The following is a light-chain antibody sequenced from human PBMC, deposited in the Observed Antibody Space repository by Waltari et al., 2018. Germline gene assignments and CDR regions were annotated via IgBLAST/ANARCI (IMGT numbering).Light chain of an antibody. CDR2: DVS. CDR3: QQYHNLPLT. CDR1: QDISNY. J-gene: IGKJ3*01. Sequence: DIQLTQSPSSLSAAVGDRVTITCQASQDISNYINWYQQRPGKAPKLLIYDVSDLERGVPSRFSGSGSGTAFTFTISSLQPEDVATYFCQQYHNLPLTFGPGTKVDIK. V-gene: IGKV1-33*01.